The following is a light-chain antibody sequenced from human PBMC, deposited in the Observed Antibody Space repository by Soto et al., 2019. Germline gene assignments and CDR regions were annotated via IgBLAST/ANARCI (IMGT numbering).Light chain of an antibody. Sequence: EIVLTQSPGTLSLSPGERATLSCRASHTISSTFLAWYRQRPGQAPRLLIYGASSRATVIPDRFSGSGSGTDFTLTISRLEPEDFAVYYCQQFGLSPTFGGGTKVDIK. V-gene: IGKV3-20*01. CDR1: HTISSTF. J-gene: IGKJ4*01. CDR3: QQFGLSPT. CDR2: GAS.